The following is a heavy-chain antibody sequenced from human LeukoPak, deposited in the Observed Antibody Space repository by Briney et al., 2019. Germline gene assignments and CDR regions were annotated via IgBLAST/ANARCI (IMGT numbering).Heavy chain of an antibody. V-gene: IGHV3-15*01. CDR3: VAGGNYYTN. CDR2: IKSKTDGGTT. Sequence: PGGSLRLSCAASGFTFSNAWMTWVRQAPGKGLERVGRIKSKTDGGTTDYAAPVKGRFSISRGGSNNMLYLQMNSLETEDTALYYCVAGGNYYTNWGQGTLVTVSS. D-gene: IGHD3-3*01. J-gene: IGHJ4*02. CDR1: GFTFSNAW.